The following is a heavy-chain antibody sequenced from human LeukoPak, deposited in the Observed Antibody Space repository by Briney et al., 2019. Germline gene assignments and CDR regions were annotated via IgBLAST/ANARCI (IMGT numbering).Heavy chain of an antibody. Sequence: SEPLSLTCAVYGGSFSGYYWSWIRQPPGKGLEWIGEINHSGSTNYNPSLKSRVTISVDTSKNQFSLKLSSVTAADTAVYYCARGRGTTVTIFDYWGQGTLVTVSS. CDR3: ARGRGTTVTIFDY. D-gene: IGHD4-17*01. CDR2: INHSGST. J-gene: IGHJ4*02. V-gene: IGHV4-34*01. CDR1: GGSFSGYY.